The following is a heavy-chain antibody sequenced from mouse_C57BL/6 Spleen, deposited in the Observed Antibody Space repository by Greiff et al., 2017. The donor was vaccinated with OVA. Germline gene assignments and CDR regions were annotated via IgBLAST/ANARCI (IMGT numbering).Heavy chain of an antibody. Sequence: QVQLKESGAELVKPGASVKISCKASGYAFSSYWMNWVKQRPGKGLEWIGQIYPGDGDTNYNGKFKGKATLTADKSSSTAYMQLSSLTSEDSAVYFCARWNWEDAMDYWGQGTSVTVSS. D-gene: IGHD4-1*01. CDR2: IYPGDGDT. CDR1: GYAFSSYW. J-gene: IGHJ4*01. V-gene: IGHV1-80*01. CDR3: ARWNWEDAMDY.